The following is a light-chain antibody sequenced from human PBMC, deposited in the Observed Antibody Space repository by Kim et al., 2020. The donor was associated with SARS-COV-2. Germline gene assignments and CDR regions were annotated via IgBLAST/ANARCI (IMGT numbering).Light chain of an antibody. J-gene: IGKJ4*01. CDR1: RSVGTY. CDR3: QQANTLPPT. Sequence: ASVGDRGTISCRASRSVGTYLIWYQQSPGKVPKLLIHDASHLQGGVPSRFSGSGSGTDFTLTIDNLQPEDSAVYYCQQANTLPPTFGGGTKVDIK. CDR2: DAS. V-gene: IGKV1-12*01.